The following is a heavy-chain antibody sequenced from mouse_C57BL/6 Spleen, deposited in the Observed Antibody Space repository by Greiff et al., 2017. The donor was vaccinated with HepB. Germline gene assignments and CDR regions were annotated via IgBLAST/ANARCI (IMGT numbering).Heavy chain of an antibody. Sequence: EVKLVESGPGMVKPSQSLSLTCTVTGYSITSGYDWHWIRHFPGNKLEWMGYISYSGSTNYNPSLKSRISITHDTSKNHFFLKLNSVTTEDTATYYCARGGYGSSADYWGQGTTLTVSS. CDR1: GYSITSGYD. J-gene: IGHJ2*01. CDR2: ISYSGST. D-gene: IGHD1-1*01. V-gene: IGHV3-1*01. CDR3: ARGGYGSSADY.